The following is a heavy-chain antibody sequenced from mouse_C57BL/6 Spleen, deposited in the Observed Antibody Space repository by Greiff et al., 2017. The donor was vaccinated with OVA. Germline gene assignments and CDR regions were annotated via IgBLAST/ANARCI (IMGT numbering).Heavy chain of an antibody. D-gene: IGHD1-1*01. CDR3: AREGSYYYGSSSFDY. V-gene: IGHV5-17*01. Sequence: EVKLMESGGGLVKPGGSLKLSCAASGFTFSDYGMHWVRQAPEKGLEWVAYISSGSSTIYYADTVKGRFTISRDNAKNTLFLQMTSLRSEDTAMYYCAREGSYYYGSSSFDYWGQGTTLTVSS. CDR2: ISSGSSTI. J-gene: IGHJ2*01. CDR1: GFTFSDYG.